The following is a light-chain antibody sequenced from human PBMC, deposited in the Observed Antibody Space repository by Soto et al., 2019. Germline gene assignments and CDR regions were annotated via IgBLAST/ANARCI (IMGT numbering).Light chain of an antibody. J-gene: IGKJ4*01. Sequence: DIQMTQSPSSLSASVGDRVTITCWASQSLSSYLNWYQQKPGKAPKLLIYAASSLQSGVPSRFSGSGSGTDFTLTISSLQPEDFATYYCQQSYSTLLTFGGGTKVDIK. CDR1: QSLSSY. V-gene: IGKV1-39*01. CDR2: AAS. CDR3: QQSYSTLLT.